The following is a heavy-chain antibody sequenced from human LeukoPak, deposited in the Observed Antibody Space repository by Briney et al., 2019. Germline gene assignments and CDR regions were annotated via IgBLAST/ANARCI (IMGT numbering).Heavy chain of an antibody. V-gene: IGHV1-69*05. D-gene: IGHD6-13*01. CDR2: IIPIFGTA. J-gene: IGHJ4*02. CDR3: ARASGMGTQTGSSCLDY. Sequence: SVKVSCKASGGTFSSYPISWVRQAPGQGLEWMGGIIPIFGTANFAQKFQGRVTITTDESTSTAYMELSSLRSEDTAVYYCARASGMGTQTGSSCLDYWGQGTLVTVSS. CDR1: GGTFSSYP.